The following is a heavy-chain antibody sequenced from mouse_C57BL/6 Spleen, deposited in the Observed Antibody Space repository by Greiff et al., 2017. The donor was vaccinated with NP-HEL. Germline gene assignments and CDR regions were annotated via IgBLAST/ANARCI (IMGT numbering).Heavy chain of an antibody. CDR3: ARALDGNYFDY. V-gene: IGHV5-16*01. CDR2: INYDGSST. CDR1: GFTFSDYY. D-gene: IGHD2-1*01. Sequence: EVKLMESEGGLVQPGSSMKLSCTASGFTFSDYYMAWVRQVPEKGLEWVANINYDGSSTYYLDSLKSRFIISRDNAKNILYLQMSSLKSEDTATYYCARALDGNYFDYWGQGTTLTVAS. J-gene: IGHJ2*01.